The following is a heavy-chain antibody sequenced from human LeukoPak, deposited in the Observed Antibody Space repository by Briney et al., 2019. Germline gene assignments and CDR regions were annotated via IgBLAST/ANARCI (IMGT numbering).Heavy chain of an antibody. D-gene: IGHD3-10*01. CDR2: INHSGST. CDR3: ARRKIYYGSGGPFDY. CDR1: GGSFSGYY. Sequence: SETLSLTCAVYGGSFSGYYWSWIRQPPGKGLEWIGEINHSGSTNYNPSLKSRVTISVDTSKNQFSLKLSSVTAADTAVYYCARRKIYYGSGGPFDYWGQGTLVTVSS. J-gene: IGHJ4*02. V-gene: IGHV4-34*01.